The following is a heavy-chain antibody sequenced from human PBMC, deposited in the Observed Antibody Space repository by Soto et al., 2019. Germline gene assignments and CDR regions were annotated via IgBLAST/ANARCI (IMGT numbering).Heavy chain of an antibody. J-gene: IGHJ6*02. Sequence: GGSLRLSCAASGFTFSPYAMTWVRQAPGKGLEWVSSISGSGGNTNYADSVKGRFTVSRDNSKRTLSLQMNSLTEEDTAIYYCAKGLRRLLRTQYYYGLDVWGRGTTVHVSS. CDR2: ISGSGGNT. D-gene: IGHD3-16*01. CDR1: GFTFSPYA. CDR3: AKGLRRLLRTQYYYGLDV. V-gene: IGHV3-23*01.